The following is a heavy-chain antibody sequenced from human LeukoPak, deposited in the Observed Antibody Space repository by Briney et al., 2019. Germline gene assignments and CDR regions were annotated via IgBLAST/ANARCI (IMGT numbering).Heavy chain of an antibody. CDR1: GGSLSGYY. Sequence: SETLSLTCAVSGGSLSGYYWTWIRQPPGKGLEWIGEINHSGSTNYNPSLKSRVTISVDTSKNQFSLKLSSVTAADTAVYYCARGPRYYDILTGYPNLSGFDYWGQGTLVTVSS. V-gene: IGHV4-34*01. CDR3: ARGPRYYDILTGYPNLSGFDY. D-gene: IGHD3-9*01. CDR2: INHSGST. J-gene: IGHJ4*02.